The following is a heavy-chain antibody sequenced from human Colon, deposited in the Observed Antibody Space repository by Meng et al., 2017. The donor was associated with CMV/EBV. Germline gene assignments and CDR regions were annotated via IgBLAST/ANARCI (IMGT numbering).Heavy chain of an antibody. Sequence: GESLKISCAASGFPFSSYSMNWVRQAPGKGLEWIASISTASTYIYYAESLKGRFTISRDNAKDSLDLHMNSLSAEDTAVYYCVRDNLPPRRLDVWGQGTTVTVSS. CDR2: ISTASTYI. J-gene: IGHJ6*02. CDR1: GFPFSSYS. CDR3: VRDNLPPRRLDV. V-gene: IGHV3-21*01.